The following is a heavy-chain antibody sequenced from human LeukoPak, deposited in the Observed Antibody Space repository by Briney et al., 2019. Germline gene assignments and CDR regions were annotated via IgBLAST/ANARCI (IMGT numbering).Heavy chain of an antibody. V-gene: IGHV1-18*01. Sequence: ASVKVSCKASGYTFTSYGISWVRQAPGQGLEWMGWISAYNGNTNYAQKLQGRVTMTTDTSTSTAYMELRSLRSDDTAVYYCARVYYDILTGYSDLDYWGQGTLVTVSS. J-gene: IGHJ4*02. CDR1: GYTFTSYG. CDR2: ISAYNGNT. CDR3: ARVYYDILTGYSDLDY. D-gene: IGHD3-9*01.